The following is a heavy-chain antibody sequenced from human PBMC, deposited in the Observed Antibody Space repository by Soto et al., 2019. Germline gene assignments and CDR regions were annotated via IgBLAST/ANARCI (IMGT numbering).Heavy chain of an antibody. D-gene: IGHD2-15*01. CDR3: TTDSYSSMVVVRFDY. J-gene: IGHJ4*01. CDR2: IKSRALGGTT. V-gene: IGHV3-15*07. CDR1: GFPFSNAR. Sequence: GSLRPSCAGSGFPFSNARVKLVRHVPGKGLEWVGRIKSRALGGTTDFAAPVRGRFAITRDDSRNVAYMQMNSLHTEDTAVYYCTTDSYSSMVVVRFDYWGHGSLVTVSS.